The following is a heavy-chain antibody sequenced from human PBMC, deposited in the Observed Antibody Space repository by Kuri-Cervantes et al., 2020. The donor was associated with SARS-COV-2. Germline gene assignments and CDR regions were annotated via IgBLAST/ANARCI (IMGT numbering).Heavy chain of an antibody. V-gene: IGHV4-34*01. CDR2: INHSGST. J-gene: IGHJ3*02. Sequence: SETLSLTCAVYGGSFGSHYWSWIRQPPGKGLEWIGEINHSGSTNYNPSLKSRVTISVDMSDNQFSLKVTSVTAADTAVYYCARISAINNAFDIWGQGTLVTVSS. CDR1: GGSFGSHY. CDR3: ARISAINNAFDI. D-gene: IGHD6-25*01.